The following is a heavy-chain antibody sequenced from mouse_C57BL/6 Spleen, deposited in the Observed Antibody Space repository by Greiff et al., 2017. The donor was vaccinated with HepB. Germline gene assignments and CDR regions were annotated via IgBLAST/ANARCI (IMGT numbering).Heavy chain of an antibody. CDR1: GIDFSRYW. CDR3: ASASYGSSPDYFDY. V-gene: IGHV4-1*01. CDR2: INPDSSTI. Sequence: EVNVVESGGGLVQPGGSLKLSCAASGIDFSRYWMSWVRRAPGKGLEWIGEINPDSSTINYAPSLKDKFIISRDNAKNTLYLQMSKVRSEDTALYYCASASYGSSPDYFDYWGQGTTLTVSS. J-gene: IGHJ2*01. D-gene: IGHD1-1*01.